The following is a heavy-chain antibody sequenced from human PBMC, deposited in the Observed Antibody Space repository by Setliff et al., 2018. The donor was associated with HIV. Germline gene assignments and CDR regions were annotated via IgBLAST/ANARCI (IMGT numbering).Heavy chain of an antibody. CDR2: ISTYSDET. J-gene: IGHJ6*02. CDR1: GYTFTTYG. V-gene: IGHV1-18*01. Sequence: SVKVSCKPSGYTFTTYGLSWVRQDPGQGLEWIGWISTYSDETSSSQNLQGRLTMTTDTSTGTAYLELRCLGSDDTVDYYCARDVDHMLGVWGQGTMVTVPS. CDR3: ARDVDHMLGV.